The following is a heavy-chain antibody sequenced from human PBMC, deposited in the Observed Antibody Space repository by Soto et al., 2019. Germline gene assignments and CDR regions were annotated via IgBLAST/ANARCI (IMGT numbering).Heavy chain of an antibody. CDR2: INPNGGGT. CDR1: GYVFTNYF. D-gene: IGHD6-13*01. Sequence: QVQLVQSGAEVKKPGASVKVSCKASGYVFTNYFMHWVRQAPGQGLEWMGIINPNGGGTRYGKKFEGRVAMTSGSATCTVYTDLSSLRSEDTALYCCAREVGSNSWDCYFGMDVWGQGTSVIVSS. CDR3: AREVGSNSWDCYFGMDV. V-gene: IGHV1-46*01. J-gene: IGHJ6*02.